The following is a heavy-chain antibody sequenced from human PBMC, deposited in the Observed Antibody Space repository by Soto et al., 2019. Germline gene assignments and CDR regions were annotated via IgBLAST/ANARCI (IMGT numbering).Heavy chain of an antibody. Sequence: QVQLVESGGGVVQPGRSLRLSCAASGFTFSSYGMHWVRQAPGKGLEWVAVIWYDGSNKYYADSVKGRFTISRDNSKNTLYLQMNSLRAEDTAVYYCARDRVFIVGATTRGGWFDPWGQGTLVPVSS. CDR2: IWYDGSNK. V-gene: IGHV3-33*01. CDR1: GFTFSSYG. CDR3: ARDRVFIVGATTRGGWFDP. J-gene: IGHJ5*02. D-gene: IGHD1-26*01.